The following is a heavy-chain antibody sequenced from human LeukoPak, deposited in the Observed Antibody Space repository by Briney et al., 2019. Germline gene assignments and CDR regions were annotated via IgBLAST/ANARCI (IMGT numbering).Heavy chain of an antibody. V-gene: IGHV1-69*05. CDR1: GGTFSSYA. D-gene: IGHD5-24*01. Sequence: SVKASCKASGGTFSSYAISWVRQAPGQGLEWVGGIIPIFGTANYAQKFQGRVTITTDESTSTAYTELSSLGSEDTAVYYCASVADGRWLQLEYYYYYMDVWGKGTTVTVSS. CDR3: ASVADGRWLQLEYYYYYMDV. J-gene: IGHJ6*03. CDR2: IIPIFGTA.